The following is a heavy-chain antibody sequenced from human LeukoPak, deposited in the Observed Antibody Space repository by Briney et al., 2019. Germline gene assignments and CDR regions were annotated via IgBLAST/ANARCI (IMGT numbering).Heavy chain of an antibody. V-gene: IGHV1-18*01. CDR2: ISAYNGDT. CDR1: GYTFTSYG. D-gene: IGHD1-7*01. J-gene: IGHJ5*02. CDR3: ARDERLRITGTTGGFDP. Sequence: GASVKVSCKASGYTFTSYGFSWVRQAPGQGLEWMGWISAYNGDTKYALNLQGRVTMTTDTSTSTAYMELRSLRSDDTAVYYCARDERLRITGTTGGFDPWGQGTLVTVSS.